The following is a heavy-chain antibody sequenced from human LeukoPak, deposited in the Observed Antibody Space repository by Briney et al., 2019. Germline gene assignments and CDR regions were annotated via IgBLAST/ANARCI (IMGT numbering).Heavy chain of an antibody. V-gene: IGHV3-74*01. CDR3: ARYCSGGSCYSPYTFDI. J-gene: IGHJ3*02. Sequence: GGSLRLSCAASGLTVSSNYMSWVRQAPGKGLVWVSRINSDASITNYADSVQGRFTISRDNAKNTLYLQMSSLRAEDTAVYYCARYCSGGSCYSPYTFDIWGQGTMVTVSS. CDR1: GLTVSSNY. CDR2: INSDASIT. D-gene: IGHD2-15*01.